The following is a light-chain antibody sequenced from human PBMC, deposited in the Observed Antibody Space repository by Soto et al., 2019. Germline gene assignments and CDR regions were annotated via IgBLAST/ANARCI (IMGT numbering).Light chain of an antibody. CDR1: QSIGSN. V-gene: IGKV3-15*01. CDR3: XQYNKWPLFT. CDR2: GAS. J-gene: IGKJ3*01. Sequence: ETVLTQSPATFSVSPGERATLSCRASQSIGSNLAWYQQRPGQPPRLLIYGASTRATGVPARFSGSGSGTEFTLTINSLQSEDFALYYCXQYNKWPLFTFGPGTKVDIK.